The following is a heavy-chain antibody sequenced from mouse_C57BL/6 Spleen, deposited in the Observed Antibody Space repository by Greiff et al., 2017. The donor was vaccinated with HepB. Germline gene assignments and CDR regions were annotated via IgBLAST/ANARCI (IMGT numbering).Heavy chain of an antibody. D-gene: IGHD2-5*01. CDR3: AGGGYSNYGGAMDY. J-gene: IGHJ4*01. CDR2: ISSGSSTI. V-gene: IGHV5-17*01. CDR1: GFTFSDYG. Sequence: EVQGVESGGGLVKPGGSLKLSCAASGFTFSDYGMHWVRQAPEKGLEWVAYISSGSSTIYYADTVKGRFTISRDNAKNTLFLQMTSLGSEDTAMYYCAGGGYSNYGGAMDYWGQGTSVTVSS.